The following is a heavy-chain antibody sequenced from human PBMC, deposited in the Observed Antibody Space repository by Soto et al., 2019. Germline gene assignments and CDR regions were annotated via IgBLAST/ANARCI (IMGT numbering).Heavy chain of an antibody. Sequence: SETLSLTCAVSGGSIRSYNWWSWVRQPPGKGLEWIGEIYETGNTNYNPSLKSRVIMSVDRSKNQFSLELSSVTAADTAVYYCAREGLAVAGRGGGYYYYGMDVWGQGTTVT. CDR2: IYETGNT. CDR1: GGSIRSYNW. D-gene: IGHD6-19*01. CDR3: AREGLAVAGRGGGYYYYGMDV. V-gene: IGHV4-4*02. J-gene: IGHJ6*02.